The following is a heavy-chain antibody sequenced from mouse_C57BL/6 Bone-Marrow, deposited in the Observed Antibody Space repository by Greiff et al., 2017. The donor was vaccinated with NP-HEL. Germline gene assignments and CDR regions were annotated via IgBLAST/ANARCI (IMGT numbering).Heavy chain of an antibody. CDR3: AKEPPYYYGAY. CDR2: ISAGGSYT. CDR1: GFTFSSYA. Sequence: EVKLMESGGGLVKPGGSLKLSCAASGFTFSSYAMSWVRQTPGKRLEWVATISAGGSYTYYPDNVKGRFTISRDNAKNNLYRQMSQLKSEDTAMYYCAKEPPYYYGAYWGQGTLVTVSA. J-gene: IGHJ3*01. V-gene: IGHV5-4*01. D-gene: IGHD1-1*01.